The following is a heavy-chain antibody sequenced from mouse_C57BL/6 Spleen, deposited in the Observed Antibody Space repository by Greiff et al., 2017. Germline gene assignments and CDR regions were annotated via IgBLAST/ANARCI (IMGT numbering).Heavy chain of an antibody. CDR2: INPGSGGT. CDR3: ARGDYDYPPVFAY. D-gene: IGHD2-4*01. Sequence: VQLQQSGAELVRPGTSVKVSCKASGYAFTNYLIEWVKQRPGQGLEWIGVINPGSGGTNYNEKFKGKATLTADKSSSTAYMQLSSLTSEDSAGYFCARGDYDYPPVFAYWGQGTLVTVSA. V-gene: IGHV1-54*01. J-gene: IGHJ3*01. CDR1: GYAFTNYL.